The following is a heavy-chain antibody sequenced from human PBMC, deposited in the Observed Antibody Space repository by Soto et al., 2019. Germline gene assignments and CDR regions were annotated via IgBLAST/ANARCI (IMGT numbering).Heavy chain of an antibody. CDR2: IYYSGST. J-gene: IGHJ5*02. CDR3: ARDKIAAAGTIGVNWFDP. CDR1: GGSVSSGSYY. Sequence: SETLSLTCTGSGGSVSSGSYYWSWIRQPPGKGLEWIGYIYYSGSTNYNPSLKSRVTISVDTSKNQFSLKLSSVTAADTAVYYCARDKIAAAGTIGVNWFDPWGQGTLVTVSS. V-gene: IGHV4-61*01. D-gene: IGHD6-13*01.